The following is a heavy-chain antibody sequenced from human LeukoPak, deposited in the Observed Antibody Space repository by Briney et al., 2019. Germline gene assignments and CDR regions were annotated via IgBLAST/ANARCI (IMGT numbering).Heavy chain of an antibody. CDR2: NNHSGST. D-gene: IGHD3-22*01. J-gene: IGHJ4*02. Sequence: SEPLSLTCAVYGGSFSGYHWSWLRQPPGNGVEWIRENNHSGSTNNNASLTSRVAISVDTSKDQFSLKLSSVTAADTAVYYCARGTEYYYDSSGYLFDYWGQGTLVTISS. CDR1: GGSFSGYH. CDR3: ARGTEYYYDSSGYLFDY. V-gene: IGHV4-34*01.